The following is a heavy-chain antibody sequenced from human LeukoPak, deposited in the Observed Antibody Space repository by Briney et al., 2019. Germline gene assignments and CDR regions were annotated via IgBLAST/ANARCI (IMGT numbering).Heavy chain of an antibody. V-gene: IGHV4-39*01. CDR1: GGSISSSSYY. D-gene: IGHD6-6*01. Sequence: SETLSLTCTVSGGSISSSSYYWGWIRQPPEMGLEYIGNIYYSGSTYYNPSLKSRVTISVDTSKNQFSLKLSSVTAADTAVYYCARLGEKIAAPPGYWGQGTLVTVSS. J-gene: IGHJ4*02. CDR2: IYYSGST. CDR3: ARLGEKIAAPPGY.